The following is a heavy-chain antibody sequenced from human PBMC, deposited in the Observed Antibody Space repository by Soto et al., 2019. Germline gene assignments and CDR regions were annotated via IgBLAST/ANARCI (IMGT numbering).Heavy chain of an antibody. D-gene: IGHD2-2*03. CDR2: IYHSGST. Sequence: PSETLSLTCAVSGGSISSGGYSWSWIRQPPGKGLEWIGYIYHSGSTYYNPSLKSRVTISVDRSKNQFSLKLSSMTAADTAVYYCARLNGYCVSTGCHGYYGMDVWGQGTTVTVSS. CDR3: ARLNGYCVSTGCHGYYGMDV. V-gene: IGHV4-30-2*01. J-gene: IGHJ6*02. CDR1: GGSISSGGYS.